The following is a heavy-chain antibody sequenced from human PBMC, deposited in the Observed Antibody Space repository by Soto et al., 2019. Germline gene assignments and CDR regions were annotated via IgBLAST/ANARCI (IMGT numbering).Heavy chain of an antibody. CDR2: IIPIFGTT. CDR3: ARDAGIEYSSSTSFNY. D-gene: IGHD6-6*01. Sequence: QVQLVQSGAEVKKPGSSVKVSCKASGGTFSSYATSWVRQAPGQGLKWMGGIIPIFGTTNYAQEFQGRVKITADESTSTAYMELSSLRSEDTAVYYCARDAGIEYSSSTSFNYWGQGTPVTVSS. J-gene: IGHJ4*02. V-gene: IGHV1-69*01. CDR1: GGTFSSYA.